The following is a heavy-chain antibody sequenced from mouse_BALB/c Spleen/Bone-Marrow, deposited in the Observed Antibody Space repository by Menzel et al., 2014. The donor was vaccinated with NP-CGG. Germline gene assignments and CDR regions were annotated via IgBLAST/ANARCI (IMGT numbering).Heavy chain of an antibody. Sequence: VQLQQSGAELVRPGALVKLSCKASGFNIKDYCMHWVKQRPEQGLEWIGWIDPENGNTIYDPKFQGKASITADTSSNTAYLQLSSLTSEDTAVYYCVAYYRYEYYFDYWGQGTTLTVSS. V-gene: IGHV14-1*02. CDR3: VAYYRYEYYFDY. CDR2: IDPENGNT. CDR1: GFNIKDYC. D-gene: IGHD2-14*01. J-gene: IGHJ2*01.